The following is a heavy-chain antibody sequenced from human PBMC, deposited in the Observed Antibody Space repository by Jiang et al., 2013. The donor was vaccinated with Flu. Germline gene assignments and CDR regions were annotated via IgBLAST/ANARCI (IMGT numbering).Heavy chain of an antibody. D-gene: IGHD3-22*01. CDR2: IYYSGST. Sequence: GLVKPSETLSLTCTVSGGSISSYYWSWIRQPPGKGLEWIGYIYYSGSTNYNPSLKSRVTISVDTSKNQFSLKLSSVTAADTAVYYCARLRNFYDSSGYSNWFDPWGQGTLGHRLL. J-gene: IGHJ5*02. CDR1: GGSISSYY. CDR3: ARLRNFYDSSGYSNWFDP. V-gene: IGHV4-59*08.